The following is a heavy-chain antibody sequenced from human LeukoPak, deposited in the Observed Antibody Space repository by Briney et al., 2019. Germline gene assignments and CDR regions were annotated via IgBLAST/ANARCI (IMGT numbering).Heavy chain of an antibody. Sequence: PGGSLRLSCAASGFTFSNAWMSWVRQAPGKGLEWVGRIKSKTDGGTTDYAAPVKGRFTISRDDSKNTLYLQMNSLKTEDTAVYYCTTLTGSTPSYYFDYWGQGTLVTVSS. CDR1: GFTFSNAW. CDR2: IKSKTDGGTT. D-gene: IGHD3-9*01. CDR3: TTLTGSTPSYYFDY. J-gene: IGHJ4*02. V-gene: IGHV3-15*01.